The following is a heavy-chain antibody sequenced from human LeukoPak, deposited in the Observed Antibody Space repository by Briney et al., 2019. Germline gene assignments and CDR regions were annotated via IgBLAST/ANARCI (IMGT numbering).Heavy chain of an antibody. CDR1: GGTFSSYA. V-gene: IGHV1-69*04. CDR2: IIPILGIA. J-gene: IGHJ5*02. Sequence: SVKVSCKASGGTFSSYAISWVRQAPGQGLEWMGRIIPILGIANYAQKFQGRVTITADKSTSTAYMELSSLRSEDTAVYYCAREDSSSWLNWFDPWGQGTLVTVSS. CDR3: AREDSSSWLNWFDP. D-gene: IGHD6-13*01.